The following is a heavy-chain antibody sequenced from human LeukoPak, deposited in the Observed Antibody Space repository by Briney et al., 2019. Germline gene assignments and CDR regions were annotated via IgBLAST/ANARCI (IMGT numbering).Heavy chain of an antibody. J-gene: IGHJ4*02. D-gene: IGHD1-26*01. Sequence: AASVKVSCKASGYTFTSYDINWVRQATGQGLEWMGWMNPNSGNTGYAQKFQGRVTMTRNTSISTAYMELSSLRSEDTAVYYCATVFAVGATPFNYWGQGTLVTVSS. V-gene: IGHV1-8*01. CDR3: ATVFAVGATPFNY. CDR1: GYTFTSYD. CDR2: MNPNSGNT.